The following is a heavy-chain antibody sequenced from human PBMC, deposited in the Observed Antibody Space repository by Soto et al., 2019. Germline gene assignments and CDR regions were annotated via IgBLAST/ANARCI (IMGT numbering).Heavy chain of an antibody. CDR3: AILPTLGYCSASSCHQLYS. Sequence: QPGGSLRLSCAASGFTFSLYSINWVRQAPGKGLEWVSYISSSDSTIYSADSVKGRFTISRDNAKNSLNLQMNSLRAGDTAVYYCAILPTLGYCSASSCHQLYSWGQGTLVTVSS. CDR1: GFTFSLYS. J-gene: IGHJ4*02. CDR2: ISSSDSTI. D-gene: IGHD2-15*01. V-gene: IGHV3-48*01.